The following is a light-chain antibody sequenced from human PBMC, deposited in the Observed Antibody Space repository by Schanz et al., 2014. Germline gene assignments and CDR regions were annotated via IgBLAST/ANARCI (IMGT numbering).Light chain of an antibody. CDR1: QSIISNY. CDR3: QQYYGTPRT. J-gene: IGKJ1*01. CDR2: GAS. Sequence: EIVLTQSPGTLSLSPGERATLSCRASQSIISNYFAWHQQKPGQAPRLLIYGASIRATGIPARFSGSGSGTEFTLTISSLQAVDVAVYYCQQYYGTPRTFGQGTRVEIK. V-gene: IGKV3-20*01.